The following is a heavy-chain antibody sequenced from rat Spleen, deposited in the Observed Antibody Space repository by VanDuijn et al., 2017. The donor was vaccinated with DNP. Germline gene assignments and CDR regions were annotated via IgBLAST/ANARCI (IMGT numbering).Heavy chain of an antibody. CDR2: INSAGST. D-gene: IGHD1-9*01. Sequence: EVQLQESGPGLVKPSQSLSLTCSVTGYSITSSYRWNWIRKFPGNKLEWMGYINSAGSTNYNPSLKSRISITRDTSKNQFFLQVKSVTTEDTATYYCASDIRRQDRFAYGGQGTLVTVSS. CDR3: ASDIRRQDRFAY. V-gene: IGHV3-3*01. CDR1: GYSITSSYR. J-gene: IGHJ3*01.